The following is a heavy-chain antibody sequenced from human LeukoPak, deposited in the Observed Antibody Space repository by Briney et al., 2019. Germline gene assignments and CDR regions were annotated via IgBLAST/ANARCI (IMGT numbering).Heavy chain of an antibody. CDR1: GFTFDDYA. Sequence: GRSLRLSCAASGFTFDDYAMHWVRQAPGKGLEWVSGISWNSGSIGYADSVKGRFTISRDNAKNSLYLQMNSLRAEDTAVYYCARDHLGLWFDPWGQGTLVTVSS. V-gene: IGHV3-9*01. CDR2: ISWNSGSI. D-gene: IGHD3-3*02. J-gene: IGHJ5*02. CDR3: ARDHLGLWFDP.